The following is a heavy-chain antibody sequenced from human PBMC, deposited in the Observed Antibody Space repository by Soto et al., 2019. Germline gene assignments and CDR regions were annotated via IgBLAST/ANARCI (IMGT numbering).Heavy chain of an antibody. CDR1: GYTFTSYD. CDR2: MNPNSGNT. D-gene: IGHD3-16*01. J-gene: IGHJ6*03. V-gene: IGHV1-8*01. Sequence: QVPLVQSGAEVKKPGASVKVSCKASGYTFTSYDINWVRQATGQGLEWMGWMNPNSGNTGYAQKFQGRVTMTKNTYISTAYMELSSLRSEDTAVYYCARGRAPHNSHDYVSQYYYYYMDVWGKGTTVTVSS. CDR3: ARGRAPHNSHDYVSQYYYYYMDV.